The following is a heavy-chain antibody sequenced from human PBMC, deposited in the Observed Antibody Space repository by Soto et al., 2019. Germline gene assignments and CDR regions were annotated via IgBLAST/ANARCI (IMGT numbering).Heavy chain of an antibody. D-gene: IGHD1-26*01. J-gene: IGHJ4*02. Sequence: SETLSLTCTVSGGSISSYYWSWIRQPPGKGMEWIGYIYYSGSTNYNPYLKSRVTISVDTSKNQFSLKLSSVTAADTAVYYCTRLQGISGSYYYFDYWGQGTQVTVSS. CDR2: IYYSGST. V-gene: IGHV4-59*01. CDR3: TRLQGISGSYYYFDY. CDR1: GGSISSYY.